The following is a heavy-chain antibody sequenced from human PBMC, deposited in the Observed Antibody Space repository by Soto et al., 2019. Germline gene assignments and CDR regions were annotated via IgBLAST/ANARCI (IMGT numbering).Heavy chain of an antibody. J-gene: IGHJ4*02. V-gene: IGHV4-4*07. CDR2: IYTSGST. CDR3: ERVLETRHGYNAA. Sequence: SETLSLTCTVPGGSISSYYWSWIRQPAGKGLEWIGRIYTSGSTNYNPSLKSRVTMSVDTSKNQFSLKLSSVTAAETAVYYCERVLETRHGYNAARGQGTLVTDSS. D-gene: IGHD5-12*01. CDR1: GGSISSYY.